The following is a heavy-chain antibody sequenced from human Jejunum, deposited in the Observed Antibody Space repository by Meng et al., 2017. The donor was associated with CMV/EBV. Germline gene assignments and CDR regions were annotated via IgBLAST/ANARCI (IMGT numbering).Heavy chain of an antibody. Sequence: SEFTFSTYPMHWVRQAPGKGLEWLAVISYDGGNTYYADSVKGRFTISRDNSQNTMWLQMNSLRAEDTAVYYCAKDKGVRYLEWFSVRGQKTMVTVSS. D-gene: IGHD3-3*01. CDR1: EFTFSTYP. J-gene: IGHJ4*02. V-gene: IGHV3-30*04. CDR2: ISYDGGNT. CDR3: AKDKGVRYLEWFSV.